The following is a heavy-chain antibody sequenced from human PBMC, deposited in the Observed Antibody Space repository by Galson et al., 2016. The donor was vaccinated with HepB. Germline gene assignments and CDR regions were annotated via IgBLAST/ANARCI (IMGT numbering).Heavy chain of an antibody. V-gene: IGHV3-33*01. CDR2: IWYDGTNK. Sequence: SLRLSCAASGFSFSSYGMHWVRQAPGKGLEWVALIWYDGTNKYYADSVQGRFTISGDNSKNTLYLEMNSLRAEDTAVYYCARARRPVVVAATHIMGTTSGDAFAIWGQGAMVTVSS. CDR3: ARARRPVVVAATHIMGTTSGDAFAI. J-gene: IGHJ3*02. D-gene: IGHD2-15*01. CDR1: GFSFSSYG.